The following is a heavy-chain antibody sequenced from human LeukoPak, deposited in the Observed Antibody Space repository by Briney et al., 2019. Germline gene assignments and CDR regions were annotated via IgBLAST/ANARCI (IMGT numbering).Heavy chain of an antibody. CDR3: ARQHNTARVGAFDV. V-gene: IGHV4-39*01. J-gene: IGHJ3*01. D-gene: IGHD5-18*01. CDR1: GASMSHGFNY. Sequence: SETLSLTCTVSGASMSHGFNYWGWIRQPPGKGLEWIGSIFFTGPTYCNPSLQSRLTISADSSKNQFSLRVTSVTAADTALYYCARQHNTARVGAFDVWGQGTMVVVSS. CDR2: IFFTGPT.